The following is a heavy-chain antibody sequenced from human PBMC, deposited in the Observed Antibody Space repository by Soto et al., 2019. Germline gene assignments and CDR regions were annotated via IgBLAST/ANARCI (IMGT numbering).Heavy chain of an antibody. CDR3: ARGVIVVVPAAMGYYYYMGV. D-gene: IGHD2-2*01. J-gene: IGHJ6*03. CDR2: ISAYNGNT. CDR1: GYTFTSYG. Sequence: GASVKVSCKASGYTFTSYGISWVRQAPGQGLEWMGWISAYNGNTNYAQKLQGRVTMTTDTSTSTAYMELRSLRSDDTAVYYCARGVIVVVPAAMGYYYYMGVWGKGTTVTVSS. V-gene: IGHV1-18*01.